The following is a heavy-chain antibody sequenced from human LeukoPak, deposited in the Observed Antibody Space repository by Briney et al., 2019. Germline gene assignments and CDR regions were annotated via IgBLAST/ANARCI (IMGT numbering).Heavy chain of an antibody. CDR2: IWYDGSNK. J-gene: IGHJ4*02. V-gene: IGHV3-33*01. CDR3: ARGGGIAVASYHFDY. Sequence: PGGSLRLSCAASGFTFSSYGMHWVRQAPGKGLEWVAVIWYDGSNKYYADSVKGRFTISRDNSKNTLYLQMNSLRAEDTAVYYCARGGGIAVASYHFDYWGQGTLVTVSS. CDR1: GFTFSSYG. D-gene: IGHD6-19*01.